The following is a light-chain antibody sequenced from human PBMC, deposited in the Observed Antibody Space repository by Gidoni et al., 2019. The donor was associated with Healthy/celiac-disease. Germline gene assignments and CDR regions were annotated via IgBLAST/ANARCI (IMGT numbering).Light chain of an antibody. J-gene: IGLJ1*01. CDR3: SSYTSSSSYV. CDR1: SSDAGGYNY. V-gene: IGLV2-14*03. CDR2: DVS. Sequence: QSALTQPASVSGSPGQSITISCTGTSSDAGGYNYVSWYHQHPGKSTKLMIYDVSNRPSGVSNRFSGSKSGNTASLTISGLQAEDDADYYCSSYTSSSSYVFGTGTKVTVL.